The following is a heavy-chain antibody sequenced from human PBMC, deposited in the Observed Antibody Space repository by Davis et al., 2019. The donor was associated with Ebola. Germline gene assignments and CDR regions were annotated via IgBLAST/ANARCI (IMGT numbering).Heavy chain of an antibody. V-gene: IGHV3-66*01. CDR3: ASSSYHYYYHGMDV. D-gene: IGHD3-22*01. Sequence: GESLKISCTDSVITFSSYAMTWVRQAPGKGLEWVSVIYSGGSTYYADSVKGRFTISRDNSKNTLYLQMNSLRGEDTAVYYCASSSYHYYYHGMDVWGQGTTVTVSS. CDR1: VITFSSYA. J-gene: IGHJ6*01. CDR2: IYSGGST.